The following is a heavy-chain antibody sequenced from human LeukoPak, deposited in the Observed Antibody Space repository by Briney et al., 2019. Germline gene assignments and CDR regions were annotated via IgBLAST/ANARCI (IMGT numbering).Heavy chain of an antibody. D-gene: IGHD5-24*01. CDR2: INPNSGGT. CDR1: GYTFAAYY. CDR3: ARDKDGYNYVPYY. V-gene: IGHV1-2*02. J-gene: IGHJ4*02. Sequence: ASVKVSCKASGYTFAAYYIHWLRQAPGQGLEWMGWINPNSGGTNYAQKFQGRVTTTGDTSISTAYMELSRLRSDDTAVYYCARDKDGYNYVPYYWGQGTLVTVSS.